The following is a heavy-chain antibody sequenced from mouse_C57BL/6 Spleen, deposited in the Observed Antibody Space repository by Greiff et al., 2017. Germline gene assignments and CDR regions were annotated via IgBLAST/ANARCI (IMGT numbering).Heavy chain of an antibody. V-gene: IGHV1-63*01. CDR2: IYPGGGYT. D-gene: IGHD2-1*01. Sequence: VQLQQSGAELVRPGTSVKLSCKASGYTFTNYGIGWAKQRPGHGLEWIGDIYPGGGYTNYNEKFKGKATLTADKSSSTAYMQFSSLTSEDSAIYYCAREEGNCTYDAMDYWGQGTSVTVSS. CDR1: GYTFTNYG. J-gene: IGHJ4*01. CDR3: AREEGNCTYDAMDY.